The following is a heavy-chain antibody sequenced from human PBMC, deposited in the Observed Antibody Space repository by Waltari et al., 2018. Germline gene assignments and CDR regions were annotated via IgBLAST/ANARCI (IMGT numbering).Heavy chain of an antibody. D-gene: IGHD3-22*01. J-gene: IGHJ4*02. CDR2: IWYDGSNK. V-gene: IGHV3-33*01. Sequence: QVQLVESGGDVVQPGKSMRLSCAAAGFTFSTYGMIWVRQAPGKGLEWVAVIWYDGSNKYYGESVKGRFTISRDNSKNTLYLQMNSPRVEDTAVYYCARSNEFSSGPAKYWGQGTLVTVSS. CDR3: ARSNEFSSGPAKY. CDR1: GFTFSTYG.